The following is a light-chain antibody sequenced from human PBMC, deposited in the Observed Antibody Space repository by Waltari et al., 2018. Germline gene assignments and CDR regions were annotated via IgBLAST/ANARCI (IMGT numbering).Light chain of an antibody. Sequence: QSALTQPASVSGSPGQSITISCSGTDSDVGSYDFFSLYQQHPGKAPHLIIYEVSNRPSGISNRFSASKSGNTASLTISGLQAEDEADYYCSSYTTSSAPGVFGTGTRVTVL. CDR3: SSYTTSSAPGV. J-gene: IGLJ1*01. V-gene: IGLV2-14*01. CDR1: DSDVGSYDF. CDR2: EVS.